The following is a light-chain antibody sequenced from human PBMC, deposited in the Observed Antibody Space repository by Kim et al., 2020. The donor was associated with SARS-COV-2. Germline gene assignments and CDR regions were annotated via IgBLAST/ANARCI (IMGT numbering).Light chain of an antibody. Sequence: VSPGQTDTITCSGDKLGDRYACWYQQKPGQSPVLVIYQDTKRPSGIPERFSGSNSGNTATLTISGTQALDEADYYCQAWDSSTAVFGTGTKVTVL. J-gene: IGLJ1*01. CDR1: KLGDRY. V-gene: IGLV3-1*01. CDR3: QAWDSSTAV. CDR2: QDT.